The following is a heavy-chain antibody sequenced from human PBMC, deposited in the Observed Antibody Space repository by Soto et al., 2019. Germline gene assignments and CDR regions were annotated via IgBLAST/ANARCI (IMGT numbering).Heavy chain of an antibody. D-gene: IGHD3-9*01. Sequence: QVQLVQSGAEVKKPGASVKVSCKASGYTFTTYDISWVRQAPGQGLEWMGWISGNNGNTNYAQNHQGRVTMTTDTSTNTAYMELRSLRSDDTAVYYCARERRRPYYDILTGYYPFDYWGQGTLVTVSS. CDR3: ARERRRPYYDILTGYYPFDY. CDR2: ISGNNGNT. J-gene: IGHJ4*02. V-gene: IGHV1-18*01. CDR1: GYTFTTYD.